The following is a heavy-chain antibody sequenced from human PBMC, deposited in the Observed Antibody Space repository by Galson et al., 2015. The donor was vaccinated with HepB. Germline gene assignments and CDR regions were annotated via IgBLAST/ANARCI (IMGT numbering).Heavy chain of an antibody. CDR2: ISWNSGSI. J-gene: IGHJ2*01. Sequence: SLRLSCAASGFTIDDYAMHWVRQAPGKGLEWVSGISWNSGSIGYADSVKGRFTISRDNAKNSLYLQMNSLRAEDTALYYCAKGRYWYFDLWGRGTLVTVSS. CDR1: GFTIDDYA. CDR3: AKGRYWYFDL. V-gene: IGHV3-9*01.